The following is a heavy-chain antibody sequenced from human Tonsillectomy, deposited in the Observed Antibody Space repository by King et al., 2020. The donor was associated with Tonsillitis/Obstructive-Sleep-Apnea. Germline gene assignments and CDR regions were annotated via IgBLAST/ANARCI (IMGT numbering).Heavy chain of an antibody. CDR1: GGTFSSYA. CDR3: ARALYDSSGYPCMY. V-gene: IGHV1-69*09. D-gene: IGHD3-22*01. Sequence: VQLVESGAEVKKPGSSVKVSCKASGGTFSSYAISWVRQAPGQGLEWMGRIIPILGIANYAQKLQGRVTITADKSTSTAYMELSSLRSEDTAVYYCARALYDSSGYPCMYWGQGTLVTVSS. J-gene: IGHJ4*02. CDR2: IIPILGIA.